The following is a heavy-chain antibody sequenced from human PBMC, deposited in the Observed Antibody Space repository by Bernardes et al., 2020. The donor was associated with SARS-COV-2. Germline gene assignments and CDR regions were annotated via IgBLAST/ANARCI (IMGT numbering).Heavy chain of an antibody. J-gene: IGHJ4*02. CDR1: GGSISSYY. CDR3: ARQDDTSGYYYAIVY. D-gene: IGHD3-22*01. CDR2: ISYTGST. Sequence: SETLSLTCTVSGGSISSYYWSWIRQPPGRGLEWIGYISYTGSTNYNPSLKSRVTISVDTSKNQFSLKLSSVTAADTAVYYCARQDDTSGYYYAIVYWGQGTLVTVSS. V-gene: IGHV4-59*01.